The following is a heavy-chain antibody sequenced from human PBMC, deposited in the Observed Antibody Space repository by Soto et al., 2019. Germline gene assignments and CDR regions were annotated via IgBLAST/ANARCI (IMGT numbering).Heavy chain of an antibody. CDR1: GYTFTSYD. CDR2: MNPITGTT. V-gene: IGHV1-8*01. Sequence: VASVKVSCKACGYTFTSYDITWVRQATGQGLEWMGGMNPITGTTDFAQKFQGRVTITANKSTSTAYMELSSLRSEDTAVYYCARFAPDKLDPWGQGTLVTVSS. J-gene: IGHJ5*02. CDR3: ARFAPDKLDP.